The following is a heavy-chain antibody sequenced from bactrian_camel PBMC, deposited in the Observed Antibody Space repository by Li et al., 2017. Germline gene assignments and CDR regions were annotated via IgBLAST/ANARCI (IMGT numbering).Heavy chain of an antibody. V-gene: IGHV3S6*01. CDR3: AARGPYCYTKLSVRDLL. Sequence: HVQLVESGGGSVQAGGSLRLSCAASRFTFSSSCVGWFRQAPGKEREGVAVIDSDGDTAYGESLKDRFTISKDNAKNTLYLQMNSLKPEDTAMYYCAARGPYCYTKLSVRDLLIGARGPRSPSP. CDR1: RFTFSSSC. J-gene: IGHJ4*01. D-gene: IGHD2*01. CDR2: IDSDGDT.